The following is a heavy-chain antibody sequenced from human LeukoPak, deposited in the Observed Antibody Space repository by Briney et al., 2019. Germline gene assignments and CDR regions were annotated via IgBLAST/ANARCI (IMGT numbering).Heavy chain of an antibody. CDR3: AKVVWGYCSSTSCYQDV. V-gene: IGHV3-30*02. J-gene: IGHJ6*04. CDR2: IRYDGSNK. D-gene: IGHD2-2*01. CDR1: GFTFSSYS. Sequence: SGGSLRLSCAASGFTFSSYSMNWVRQAPGKGLEWVAFIRYDGSNKYYADSVKGRFTISRDNSKNTLYLQMNSLRAEDTAVYYCAKVVWGYCSSTSCYQDVWGKGTTVTVSS.